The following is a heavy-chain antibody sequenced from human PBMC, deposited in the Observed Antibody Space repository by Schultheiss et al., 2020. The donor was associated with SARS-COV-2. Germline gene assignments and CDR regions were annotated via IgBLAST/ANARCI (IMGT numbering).Heavy chain of an antibody. Sequence: SETLSLTCTVSGGSISNYYWSWIRQPAGKGLEWIGYIYYSGSTYYNPSLKSRVTISVDTSKNQFSLKLSSVTAADTAVYYCARSTTQAAFDIWGQGTMVTVSS. CDR3: ARSTTQAAFDI. CDR2: IYYSGST. V-gene: IGHV4-59*06. J-gene: IGHJ3*02. D-gene: IGHD2/OR15-2a*01. CDR1: GGSISNYY.